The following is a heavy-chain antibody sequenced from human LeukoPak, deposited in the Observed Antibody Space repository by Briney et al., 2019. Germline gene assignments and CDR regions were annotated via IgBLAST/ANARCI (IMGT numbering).Heavy chain of an antibody. J-gene: IGHJ4*02. CDR3: ARSYEGYYYDSSGYYYGTFDY. CDR1: GFTFSSYV. V-gene: IGHV3-33*01. Sequence: GGSLRLPCAASGFTFSSYVMHWVRQAPGKGLEWVAVIWYDGSNKYYADSVKGRFTISRDNSKNTLYLQMNSLRAEDTAVYYCARSYEGYYYDSSGYYYGTFDYWGQGTLVTVSS. CDR2: IWYDGSNK. D-gene: IGHD3-22*01.